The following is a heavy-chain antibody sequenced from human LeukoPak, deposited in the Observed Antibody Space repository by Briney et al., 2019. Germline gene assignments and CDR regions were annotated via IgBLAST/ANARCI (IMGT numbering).Heavy chain of an antibody. CDR1: GFTFSSFA. J-gene: IGHJ4*02. CDR2: IRYDGSDK. V-gene: IGHV3-30*02. Sequence: GGSLRLSCAASGFTFSSFAINWVRQAPGKGLEWVAFIRYDGSDKYYADSVKGRFTISRDNSKNTLYLQMNNLRVEDTAAYYCAKDRGDWKYFDYWGQGTLVTVSS. CDR3: AKDRGDWKYFDY. D-gene: IGHD1-1*01.